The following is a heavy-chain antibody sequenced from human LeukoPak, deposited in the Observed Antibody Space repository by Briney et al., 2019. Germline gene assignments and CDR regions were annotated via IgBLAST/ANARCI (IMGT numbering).Heavy chain of an antibody. V-gene: IGHV3-73*01. CDR2: IRSKANSYAT. D-gene: IGHD6-13*01. CDR3: TNGIISSWYGGDAFDI. J-gene: IGHJ3*02. CDR1: GFTFSGSA. Sequence: GGSLRLSCAASGFTFSGSAMHWVRQASGKGLEWVGRIRSKANSYATAYAASVKGRFTISRDDSKNTAYLQMNSLKTEDTAVYYCTNGIISSWYGGDAFDIRGQGTMVTVSS.